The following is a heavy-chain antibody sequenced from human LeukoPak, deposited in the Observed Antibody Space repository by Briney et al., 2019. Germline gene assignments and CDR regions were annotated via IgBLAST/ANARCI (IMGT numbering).Heavy chain of an antibody. V-gene: IGHV3-23*01. D-gene: IGHD3-22*01. J-gene: IGHJ4*02. CDR1: GFTFSSYG. Sequence: GGTLRLSCAASGFTFSSYGMSWVRQAPGKGLEWVSAISGSGGSTYYADSVKGRLTISRDNSKNTLYLQMNSLRAEDTAVYYCAKDHYYDSSGFLGNWGQGTLVTVSS. CDR2: ISGSGGST. CDR3: AKDHYYDSSGFLGN.